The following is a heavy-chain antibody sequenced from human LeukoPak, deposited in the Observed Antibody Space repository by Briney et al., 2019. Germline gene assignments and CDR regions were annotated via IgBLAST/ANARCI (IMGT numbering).Heavy chain of an antibody. V-gene: IGHV1-2*04. CDR2: INPNSGGT. J-gene: IGHJ3*02. Sequence: ASVKVSCKASGYTFTGYYMHWVRQTPGQGLEWMGWINPNSGGTNYAQKSQGWVTMTRDTSISTAYMELSRLRSDDTAVYYCARDWRYCSGGSCYSDAFDIWGQGTMVTVSS. CDR1: GYTFTGYY. D-gene: IGHD2-15*01. CDR3: ARDWRYCSGGSCYSDAFDI.